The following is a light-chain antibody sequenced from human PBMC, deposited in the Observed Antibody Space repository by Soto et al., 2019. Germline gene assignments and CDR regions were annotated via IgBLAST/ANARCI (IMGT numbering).Light chain of an antibody. Sequence: DIQMTQSPSSLSASVGDRVTITCRASQSINTFLNWYQQKPGKAPKLLIYAASSLHSGVPSRFSGSGSGTDFTLTISRLQPEDFATYYCQESHSTPRTFGQGTKVEIK. CDR1: QSINTF. CDR3: QESHSTPRT. J-gene: IGKJ1*01. CDR2: AAS. V-gene: IGKV1-39*01.